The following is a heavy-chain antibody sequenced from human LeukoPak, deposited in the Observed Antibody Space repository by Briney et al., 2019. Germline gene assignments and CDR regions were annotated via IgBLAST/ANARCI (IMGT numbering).Heavy chain of an antibody. Sequence: ASVKVSCKASGYTFTNYYIHWVRRAPGQGLEWMGWINTNSGGTQYAQKFQGRLTMTRDTSLATAYMELSTLTSDDMAVYYCARRRRSATRIVGGWFDPWGQGTLVTVSS. V-gene: IGHV1-2*02. CDR2: INTNSGGT. J-gene: IGHJ5*02. CDR1: GYTFTNYY. CDR3: ARRRRSATRIVGGWFDP. D-gene: IGHD1-26*01.